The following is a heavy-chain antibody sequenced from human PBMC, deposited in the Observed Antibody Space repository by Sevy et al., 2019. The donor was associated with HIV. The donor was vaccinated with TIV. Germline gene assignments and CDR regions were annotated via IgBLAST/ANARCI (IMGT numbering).Heavy chain of an antibody. CDR2: ISGSGSRT. J-gene: IGHJ6*03. V-gene: IGHV3-23*01. CDR3: AKGGGGHYDPDEIGYYFYYYNMDV. Sequence: GGSLRLSCAVSGFSFDSYGMTWVRQAPGKGLEWVSGISGSGSRTYYADSVKGRFTISRDNSKNTLDLQMNSLRSEETAIYYCAKGGGGHYDPDEIGYYFYYYNMDVWGKGTTVTVSS. CDR1: GFSFDSYG. D-gene: IGHD3-22*01.